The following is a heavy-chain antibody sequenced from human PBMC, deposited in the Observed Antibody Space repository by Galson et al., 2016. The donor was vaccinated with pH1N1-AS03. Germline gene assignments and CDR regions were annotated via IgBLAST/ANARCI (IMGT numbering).Heavy chain of an antibody. Sequence: SETLSLTCTVSGGSISGYYWSWIRQPPGKGLEWIGYIYYSGSTNYNPSLKSRVTMSVDTSKNQFSLRLNSVTAADTAVYYCARCIPGVMMQDGMDVWGQGTTVTVSS. CDR1: GGSISGYY. D-gene: IGHD2-2*01. J-gene: IGHJ6*02. CDR3: ARCIPGVMMQDGMDV. CDR2: IYYSGST. V-gene: IGHV4-59*01.